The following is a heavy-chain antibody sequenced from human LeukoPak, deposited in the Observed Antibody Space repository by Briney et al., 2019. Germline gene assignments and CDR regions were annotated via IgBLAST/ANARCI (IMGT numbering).Heavy chain of an antibody. CDR2: ISAYNGNT. V-gene: IGHV1-18*01. Sequence: ASVKVSCKASGYTFTSYGISWVRQAPGQGLEWMGWISAYNGNTNYAQKLQGRVTMTTDISTSTAYMELRSLRSDDTAVYYCASQRTTGDAFDIWGRGTMVTVSS. D-gene: IGHD4-17*01. CDR3: ASQRTTGDAFDI. J-gene: IGHJ3*02. CDR1: GYTFTSYG.